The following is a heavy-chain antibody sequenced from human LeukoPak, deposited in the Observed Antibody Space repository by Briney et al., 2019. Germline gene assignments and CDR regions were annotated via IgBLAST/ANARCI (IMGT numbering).Heavy chain of an antibody. D-gene: IGHD4-17*01. Sequence: ASVKVSCKASGYTFTGYYMHWVRQAPGQGLEWMGWINPNSGGTNYAQKFQGRVTMTRDTSISTAYMELSRLRSDDTAVYYCARDFYTVTPLDYWGQGTLVTVSS. V-gene: IGHV1-2*02. CDR3: ARDFYTVTPLDY. CDR1: GYTFTGYY. J-gene: IGHJ4*02. CDR2: INPNSGGT.